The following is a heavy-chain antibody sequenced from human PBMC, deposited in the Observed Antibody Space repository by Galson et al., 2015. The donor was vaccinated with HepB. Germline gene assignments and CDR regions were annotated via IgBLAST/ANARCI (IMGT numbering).Heavy chain of an antibody. CDR1: GGTFSSYT. J-gene: IGHJ6*02. D-gene: IGHD2-2*01. V-gene: IGHV1-69*02. Sequence: SVKVSCKASGGTFSSYTISWVRQAPGQGLEWMGRIIPILGIANYAQKFQSRVTITAGKSTSTAYMELSSLRSEDTAVYYCASSIVVVPAAMPDYYYGMDVWGQGTTVTVSS. CDR2: IIPILGIA. CDR3: ASSIVVVPAAMPDYYYGMDV.